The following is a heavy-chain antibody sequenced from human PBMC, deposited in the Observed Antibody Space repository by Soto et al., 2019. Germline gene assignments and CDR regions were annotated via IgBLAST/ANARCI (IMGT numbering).Heavy chain of an antibody. CDR2: ICHGGGA. V-gene: IGHV4-34*01. CDR3: AGYSNSWSKYVKH. J-gene: IGHJ1*01. Sequence: VQLQQWSAGLLKPSETLSLTCAVYGGSFSGYCWSWIRQTPGERLEWVGDICHGGGANYNPSLKSRVSFSMDPSKNQFSLKLNSVMAADTAVYYCAGYSNSWSKYVKHWGRGSLVTVSS. CDR1: GGSFSGYC. D-gene: IGHD6-13*01.